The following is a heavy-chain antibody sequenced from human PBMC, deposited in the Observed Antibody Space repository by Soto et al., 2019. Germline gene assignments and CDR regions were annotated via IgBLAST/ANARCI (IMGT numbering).Heavy chain of an antibody. CDR2: FDPEDGET. J-gene: IGHJ4*02. CDR3: ARVYCSGGSCGFDY. V-gene: IGHV1-24*01. Sequence: ASVKVSCKVSGYTLTELSMHWVRQAPGKGLEWVGGFDPEDGETIYAQKFQGWVTMTRDTSISTAYMELSRLRSDDTAVYYCARVYCSGGSCGFDYWGQGTLVTVSS. CDR1: GYTLTELS. D-gene: IGHD2-15*01.